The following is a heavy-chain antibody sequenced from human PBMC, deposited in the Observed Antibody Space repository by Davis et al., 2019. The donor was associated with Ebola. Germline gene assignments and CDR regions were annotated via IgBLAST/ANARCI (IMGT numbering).Heavy chain of an antibody. CDR2: IRSKANSYAT. CDR3: ARELRELLMVGWFDP. D-gene: IGHD1-26*01. CDR1: GFTFSGSA. Sequence: GGSLRLSCAASGFTFSGSAMHWVRQASGKGLEWVGRIRSKANSYATAYAASVKGRFTISRDNAKNSLYLQMNNLRAEDTAVYYCARELRELLMVGWFDPWGQGTLVTVSS. V-gene: IGHV3-73*01. J-gene: IGHJ5*02.